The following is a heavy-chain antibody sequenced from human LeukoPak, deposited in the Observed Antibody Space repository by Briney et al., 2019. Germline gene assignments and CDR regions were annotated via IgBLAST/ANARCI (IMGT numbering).Heavy chain of an antibody. CDR3: ARENYGPYYGMDV. J-gene: IGHJ6*02. CDR2: INPNSGGT. D-gene: IGHD4-17*01. Sequence: GASVKVSCKASGYTXTGYYMHGVRQAPGQGLEWMGWINPNSGGTNYAQKFQGRVTMTRDTSISTAYMELSRLRSDDTAVYYCARENYGPYYGMDVWGQGTTVTVSS. V-gene: IGHV1-2*02. CDR1: GYTXTGYY.